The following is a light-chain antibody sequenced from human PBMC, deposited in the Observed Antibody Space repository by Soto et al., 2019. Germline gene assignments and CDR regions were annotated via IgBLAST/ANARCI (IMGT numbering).Light chain of an antibody. CDR1: QSVSSSY. J-gene: IGKJ2*01. V-gene: IGKV3-20*01. CDR2: DAS. CDR3: QQYGSSPRP. Sequence: EIVLTQSPGTLSLSPGERATLSCRASQSVSSSYLAWYQQKPGQAPRLLIYDASSRATGIPDRFSGSGSGTDFTLTISRLEPEDFAVYYFQQYGSSPRPFGQGTKLEIK.